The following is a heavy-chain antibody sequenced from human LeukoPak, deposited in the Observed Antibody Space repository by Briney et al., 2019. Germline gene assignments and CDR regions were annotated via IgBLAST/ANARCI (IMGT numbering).Heavy chain of an antibody. CDR1: GGSISSHY. J-gene: IGHJ4*02. V-gene: IGHV4-59*11. D-gene: IGHD4-17*01. CDR2: IYYSGST. Sequence: SETLSLTCTVSGGSISSHYWSWIRQPPGKGLEWIGYIYYSGSTNYNPSLKSRVTISVETSKNQFSLKLSSVTAADTAVYYCARENYGDYPGAYFFDYWGQGTLVTVSS. CDR3: ARENYGDYPGAYFFDY.